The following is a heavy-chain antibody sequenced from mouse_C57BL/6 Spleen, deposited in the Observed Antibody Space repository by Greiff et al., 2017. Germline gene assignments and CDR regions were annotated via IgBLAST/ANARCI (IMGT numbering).Heavy chain of an antibody. V-gene: IGHV5-16*01. J-gene: IGHJ4*01. CDR3: ARDGGVSYAMDY. CDR2: INYDGSST. CDR1: GFTFSDYY. Sequence: EVMLVESEGGLVQPGSSMKLSCTASGFTFSDYYMAWVRQVPEKGLEWVANINYDGSSTYYLDSLKSRFIISRDNAKNILYLQMSSLKSEDTATYYCARDGGVSYAMDYWGQGTSVTVSS.